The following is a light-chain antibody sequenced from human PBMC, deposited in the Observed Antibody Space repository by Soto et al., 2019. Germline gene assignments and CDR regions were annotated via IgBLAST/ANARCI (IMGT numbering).Light chain of an antibody. J-gene: IGKJ4*01. V-gene: IGKV1-33*01. CDR1: QDINNY. CDR2: DAS. Sequence: DIQMTQSPSSLSASVGDRVTITCQASQDINNYLNWYQQKPGYAPKLLIYDASNLETGVPSRFSGSGSGTDFTFTISSLQPEDIATYYCQQFDNLPLTFGGGTKVKIK. CDR3: QQFDNLPLT.